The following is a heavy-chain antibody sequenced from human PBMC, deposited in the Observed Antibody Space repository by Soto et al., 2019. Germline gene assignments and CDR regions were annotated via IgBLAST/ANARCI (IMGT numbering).Heavy chain of an antibody. CDR1: GYTFTIYD. CDR2: MNPNSGNT. CDR3: ARAPREWGCDY. D-gene: IGHD3-3*01. J-gene: IGHJ4*02. Sequence: QVQLVQSGADVKKPGASVKVSCKASGYTFTIYDINWVRQATGQGPEWLGWMNPNSGNTGYAQKFQRRVTMTRGTPKRPAYRELSSLRSDDTAVYYCARAPREWGCDYGGPGTLVAVSS. V-gene: IGHV1-8*01.